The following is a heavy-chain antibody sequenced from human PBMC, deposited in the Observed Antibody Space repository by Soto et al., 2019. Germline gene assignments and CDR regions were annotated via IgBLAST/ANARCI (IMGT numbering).Heavy chain of an antibody. CDR2: ISSGSSTI. V-gene: IGHV3-48*01. D-gene: IGHD3-9*01. CDR3: AKDYYDILTGYPYYYYMDV. Sequence: GGSLRLSCAASGFTFSSYSMNWVRQAPGKGLEWVSYISSGSSTIYYADSVKGRFTISRDNAKNSLYLQMNSLRADDTAVYYCAKDYYDILTGYPYYYYMDVWGKGTTVTVS. J-gene: IGHJ6*03. CDR1: GFTFSSYS.